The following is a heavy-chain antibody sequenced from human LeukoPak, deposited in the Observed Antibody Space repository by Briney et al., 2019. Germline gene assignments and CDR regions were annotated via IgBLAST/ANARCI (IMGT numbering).Heavy chain of an antibody. D-gene: IGHD3-22*01. Sequence: GASVKVSCKASGGTFSSYAISWVRQAPGQGLEWMGGIIPIFGTANYPQKFQGRVTITTDESTSTAYMELSSLRSEDTAVYYCAGGRTDTMIVVVTFDYWGQGTLVTVSS. CDR3: AGGRTDTMIVVVTFDY. CDR1: GGTFSSYA. V-gene: IGHV1-69*05. CDR2: IIPIFGTA. J-gene: IGHJ4*02.